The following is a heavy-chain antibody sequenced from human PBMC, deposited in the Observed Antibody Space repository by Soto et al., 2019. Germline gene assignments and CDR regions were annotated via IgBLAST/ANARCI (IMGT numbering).Heavy chain of an antibody. CDR3: ARDQVVTWELSHDAFDI. CDR1: GYTFTSYG. CDR2: ISAYNGNT. D-gene: IGHD1-26*01. J-gene: IGHJ3*02. V-gene: IGHV1-18*04. Sequence: QVQRVQSGAEVKKPGASVKVSGKASGYTFTSYGISWVRQAPGQGLEWMGWISAYNGNTNYAQKLQGRVTMTTDTSTSTAYMELRSLRSDDTAVYYCARDQVVTWELSHDAFDIWGQGTMVTVSS.